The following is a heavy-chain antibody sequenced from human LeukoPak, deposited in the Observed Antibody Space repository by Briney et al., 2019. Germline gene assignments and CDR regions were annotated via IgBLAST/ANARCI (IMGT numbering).Heavy chain of an antibody. CDR3: ARDSTGIAVAGNDRWNFDH. CDR2: IYYSGST. V-gene: IGHV4-39*07. D-gene: IGHD6-19*01. J-gene: IGHJ4*02. CDR1: GGSISTTSYY. Sequence: SETLSLTCTVSGGSISTTSYYWGWIRQPPGKGLEWIGNIYYSGSTFYNPSFKSRVTISVDTSKNQFSLKLSSVTAADTAVYYCARDSTGIAVAGNDRWNFDHWGQGTLVTVSS.